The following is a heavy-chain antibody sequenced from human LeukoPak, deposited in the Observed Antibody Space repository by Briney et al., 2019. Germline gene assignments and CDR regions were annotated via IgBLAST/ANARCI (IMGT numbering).Heavy chain of an antibody. Sequence: GESLKISCKGSGYSFTKHWIAWVRQMPGKGLKWLGIIFPGDSDTRYSPSFQGQVTISADKSISTAYLQWSSLKASDTAMYYCTRGSGTYVHWGQGTLVTVSS. D-gene: IGHD1-7*01. CDR1: GYSFTKHW. J-gene: IGHJ1*01. CDR3: TRGSGTYVH. V-gene: IGHV5-51*01. CDR2: IFPGDSDT.